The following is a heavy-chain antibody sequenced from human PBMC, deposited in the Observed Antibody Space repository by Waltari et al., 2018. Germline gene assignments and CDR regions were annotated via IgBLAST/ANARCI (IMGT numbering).Heavy chain of an antibody. Sequence: QVQLVQSGAEVKKPGSSVKVSCKAYGGAFASYAITWVRQAPGHGLEWVGGMIPIYGTPNFAQKFQGRVTFTADESTTTAYMELTSLKSEDTAIYYCARRNLGYAFDIWGQGTLVTVSS. CDR2: MIPIYGTP. CDR3: ARRNLGYAFDI. D-gene: IGHD1-26*01. J-gene: IGHJ3*02. V-gene: IGHV1-69*12. CDR1: GGAFASYA.